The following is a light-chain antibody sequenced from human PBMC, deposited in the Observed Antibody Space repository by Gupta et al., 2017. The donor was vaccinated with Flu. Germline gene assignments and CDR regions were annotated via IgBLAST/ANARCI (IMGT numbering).Light chain of an antibody. CDR2: LNSDGSH. J-gene: IGLJ3*02. Sequence: QLVLTQSPSASASLGASVKLTCTLSSGNSSYAIAWHQQQPEKGPRYLMKLNSDGSHSKGDGIPDRFSGSSSGAERYLTISSLQSEDEADYYCQTWGTGIRVVGGGTKLT. V-gene: IGLV4-69*01. CDR1: SGNSSYA. CDR3: QTWGTGIRV.